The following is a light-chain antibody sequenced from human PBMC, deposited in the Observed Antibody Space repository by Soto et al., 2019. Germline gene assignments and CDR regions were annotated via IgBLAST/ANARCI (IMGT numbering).Light chain of an antibody. V-gene: IGKV1-33*01. CDR2: DAS. CDR3: QHYNSLPIT. Sequence: DIQITHSPCSLSAYFSNRVTITCESSQDIRYYLNWYQQKTGQAPKLLIYDASQLETGVPSRFSGSGSGTDFTFTINSLQSEDIGTYYCQHYNSLPITFGQGTRLEIK. J-gene: IGKJ5*01. CDR1: QDIRYY.